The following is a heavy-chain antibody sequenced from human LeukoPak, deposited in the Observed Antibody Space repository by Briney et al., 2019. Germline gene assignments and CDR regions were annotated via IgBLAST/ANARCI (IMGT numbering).Heavy chain of an antibody. CDR1: GFTFSSYE. CDR3: AREGDFGCSSTSCYAGNYFDY. CDR2: ISSSGSTI. J-gene: IGHJ4*02. V-gene: IGHV3-48*03. D-gene: IGHD2-2*01. Sequence: GGSLRLSCAASGFTFSSYEMNWVRQAPGKGLEWVSYISSSGSTIYYADSVKGRFTISRDNAKNSLYLQMNSLRAEDTAVYYCAREGDFGCSSTSCYAGNYFDYWGQGTLVTVSS.